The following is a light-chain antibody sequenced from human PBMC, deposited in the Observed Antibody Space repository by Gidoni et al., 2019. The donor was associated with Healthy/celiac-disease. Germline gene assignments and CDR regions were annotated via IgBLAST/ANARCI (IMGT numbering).Light chain of an antibody. CDR2: DAS. V-gene: IGKV3-11*01. J-gene: IGKJ4*01. Sequence: ELVLTQSPATLSVSPGERATLSCRASQSVSSYLTWYQQKPGQAPRLLIYDASNRATGIPARFSGSGSGTDFTLTISSLEPEDFAVYYCQQRSNWPGTFGGGTKVEIK. CDR3: QQRSNWPGT. CDR1: QSVSSY.